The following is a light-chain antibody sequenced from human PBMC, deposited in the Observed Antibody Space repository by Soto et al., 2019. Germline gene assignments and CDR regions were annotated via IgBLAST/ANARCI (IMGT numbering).Light chain of an antibody. CDR3: QQRSNWPRT. V-gene: IGKV3-11*01. CDR1: QSVSRY. Sequence: EIVLTQSPATLSLSPGERATLSCRASQSVSRYLAWYQQKPGQAPRLLIYDASNRATGIPARFSGSGSGTDFTLTISSLEPEDFAVYYCQQRSNWPRTVGQGTKLESK. CDR2: DAS. J-gene: IGKJ2*01.